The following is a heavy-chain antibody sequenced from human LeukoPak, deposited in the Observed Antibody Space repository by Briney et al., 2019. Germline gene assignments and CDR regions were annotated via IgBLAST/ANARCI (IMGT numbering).Heavy chain of an antibody. CDR3: AKQGAARQDYYMDV. D-gene: IGHD5-18*01. CDR2: IIPVFGTA. J-gene: IGHJ6*03. V-gene: IGHV1-69*06. Sequence: GASVKVSCKASGGSFSSYAISWVRQGPGQGLEWMGRIIPVFGTANYAQKFQERVTITADIVSNTAYLEVTSLTSDDTAVYFCAKQGAARQDYYMDVWGNGTTVTVSS. CDR1: GGSFSSYA.